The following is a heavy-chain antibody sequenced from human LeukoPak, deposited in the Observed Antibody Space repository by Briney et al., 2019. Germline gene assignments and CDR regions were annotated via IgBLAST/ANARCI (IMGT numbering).Heavy chain of an antibody. D-gene: IGHD6-19*01. Sequence: GGSLRLSCAASGFTFRDYNMRWLRQAPGKGLEWGSSISRSGSTKYYADSVKGRFTISRDNAKNSLFLQMNSLRAEATAVYYCAKNVRSSGWYLDFWGQGTLVTVS. CDR2: ISRSGSTK. CDR3: AKNVRSSGWYLDF. J-gene: IGHJ4*02. V-gene: IGHV3-11*01. CDR1: GFTFRDYN.